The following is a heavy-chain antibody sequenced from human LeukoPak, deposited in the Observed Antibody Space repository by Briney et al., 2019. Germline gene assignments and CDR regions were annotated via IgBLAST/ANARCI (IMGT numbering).Heavy chain of an antibody. D-gene: IGHD3-22*01. CDR2: IYTSGST. Sequence: SETLSLTCTVSGGSVDTYYWSWIRQPPGQGLEWIGRIYTSGSTNYNPSLKRRVTMSVDKSKNQFSLKLSSVTAADTAVYYCARDRGTSGIVVVAYYYYMDVWGKGTTVTVSS. CDR1: GGSVDTYY. CDR3: ARDRGTSGIVVVAYYYYMDV. J-gene: IGHJ6*03. V-gene: IGHV4-4*07.